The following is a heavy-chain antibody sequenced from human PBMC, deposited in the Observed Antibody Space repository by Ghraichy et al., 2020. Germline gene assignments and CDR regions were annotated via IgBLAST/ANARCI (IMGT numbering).Heavy chain of an antibody. D-gene: IGHD3-9*01. V-gene: IGHV4-4*02. Sequence: SETLSLTCAVSGGSISSSNWWSWVRQPPGKGLEWIGEIYHSGSTNYNPSLKSRVTISVDKSKNQFSLKLSSVTAADTAVYYCATQKAHYDILTGYLRLWYFDLWGRGTLVTVSS. CDR2: IYHSGST. J-gene: IGHJ2*01. CDR1: GGSISSSNW. CDR3: ATQKAHYDILTGYLRLWYFDL.